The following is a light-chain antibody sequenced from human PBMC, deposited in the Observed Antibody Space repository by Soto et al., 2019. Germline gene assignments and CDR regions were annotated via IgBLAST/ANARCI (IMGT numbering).Light chain of an antibody. CDR3: QQYGSLPIT. Sequence: EIGWTQSPGTLSLSPGERATLSCRASQSVSSNNFAWYQQKPGQAPRLLIYGASSRATGIPDRFSGSGSGTDFTLSINRLEPEDFAVFYCQQYGSLPITFGPGTKVDIK. CDR1: QSVSSNN. CDR2: GAS. J-gene: IGKJ3*01. V-gene: IGKV3-20*01.